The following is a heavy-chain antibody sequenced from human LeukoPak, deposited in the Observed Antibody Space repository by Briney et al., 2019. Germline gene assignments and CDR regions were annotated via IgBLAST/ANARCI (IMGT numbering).Heavy chain of an antibody. CDR1: GYTFTSYG. V-gene: IGHV1-18*01. CDR2: ISAYNGNT. J-gene: IGHJ5*02. Sequence: ASVKVSCKASGYTFTSYGISLVRQAPGQGLEWMGWISAYNGNTNYAQKLQGRVTMTTDTSTSTAYMELRSLRSDDTAVYYCARVNFSSGWINWFAPWGQGTLVTVSS. CDR3: ARVNFSSGWINWFAP. D-gene: IGHD6-19*01.